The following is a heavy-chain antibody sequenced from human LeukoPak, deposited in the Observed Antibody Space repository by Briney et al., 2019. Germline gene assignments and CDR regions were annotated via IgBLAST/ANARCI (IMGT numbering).Heavy chain of an antibody. J-gene: IGHJ2*01. D-gene: IGHD5-18*01. Sequence: SETLSLTCTVSGGSISSYYWSWIRQPAGKGLEWIGRIYTSGSTNYNPSLKSRVTMSVDTSKNQFSLKLSSVTAADTAVHYCARARGYSYGFYWYFDLWGRGTLVTVSS. V-gene: IGHV4-4*07. CDR2: IYTSGST. CDR1: GGSISSYY. CDR3: ARARGYSYGFYWYFDL.